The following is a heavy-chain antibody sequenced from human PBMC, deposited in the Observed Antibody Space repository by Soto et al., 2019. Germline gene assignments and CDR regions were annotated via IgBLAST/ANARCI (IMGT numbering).Heavy chain of an antibody. J-gene: IGHJ5*02. CDR2: ISAYNGNT. D-gene: IGHD1-26*01. V-gene: IGHV1-18*01. CDR1: GYTFTSYG. CDR3: ARVVGAPGHWFDP. Sequence: QVQLEQSGAEVKKPGASVKDSCKASGYTFTSYGISWVRQAPGQGLEWRGRISAYNGNTNYATKLPXSXSRTTDTPTSTAYMELRRLISLDTAGNYSARVVGAPGHWFDPWGQRTLVIVSS.